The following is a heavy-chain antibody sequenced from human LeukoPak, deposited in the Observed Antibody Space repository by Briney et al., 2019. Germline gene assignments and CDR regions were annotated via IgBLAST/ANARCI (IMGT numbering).Heavy chain of an antibody. D-gene: IGHD1-26*01. J-gene: IGHJ6*03. CDR3: SGSYIYYYYYYMDV. V-gene: IGHV4-59*01. CDR2: IYDSGST. Sequence: PSETLSLTCAIYGGSLSAYYWTWIRQPPGKGLEWIGYIYDSGSTNYNPSLKSRVTISVDTSKNQFSLKLSSVTAADTAVYYCSGSYIYYYYYYMDVWGKGTTVTISS. CDR1: GGSLSAYY.